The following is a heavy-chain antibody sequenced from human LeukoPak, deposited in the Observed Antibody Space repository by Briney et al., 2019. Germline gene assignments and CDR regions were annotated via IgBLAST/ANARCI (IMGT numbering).Heavy chain of an antibody. Sequence: GGSLRLSCAASGFTLSSYWTHWVRQAPGKGLVWVSRINSDGSSTTYADSVKGRFTISRDNAKNTLYLQMNSLRAEDTAVYYCARGNAHAFDIWGQGTMVTVSS. CDR2: INSDGSST. V-gene: IGHV3-74*01. CDR3: ARGNAHAFDI. CDR1: GFTLSSYW. J-gene: IGHJ3*02. D-gene: IGHD1-1*01.